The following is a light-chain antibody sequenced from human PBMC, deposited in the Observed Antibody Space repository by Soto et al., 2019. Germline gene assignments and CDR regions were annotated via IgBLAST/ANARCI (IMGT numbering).Light chain of an antibody. J-gene: IGLJ2*01. V-gene: IGLV2-14*03. CDR3: GSFSSGGTVVV. CDR2: DVT. CDR1: SSDIGRYNY. Sequence: QSVLTQPASVSGSPGQSITISCSGTSSDIGRYNYVSWSQQHPGKAPKLIIYDVTNRPSGVSDRFSGSKSGNTASLTISGLQAEDEADYHCGSFSSGGTVVVFGGGTQLTVL.